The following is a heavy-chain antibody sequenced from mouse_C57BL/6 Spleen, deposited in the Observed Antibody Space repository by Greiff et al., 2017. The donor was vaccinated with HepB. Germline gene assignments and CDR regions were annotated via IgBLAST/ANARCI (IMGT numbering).Heavy chain of an antibody. D-gene: IGHD2-4*01. Sequence: EVKLLESGAELVRPGASVKLSCTASGFNIKDDYMHWVKQRPEQGLEWIGWIDPENGDTEYASKFQGKATITADTSSNTAYLQLSSLTSEDTAVYYCTTEDYGGKNYWGQGTTLTVSS. V-gene: IGHV14-4*01. CDR2: IDPENGDT. CDR3: TTEDYGGKNY. CDR1: GFNIKDDY. J-gene: IGHJ2*01.